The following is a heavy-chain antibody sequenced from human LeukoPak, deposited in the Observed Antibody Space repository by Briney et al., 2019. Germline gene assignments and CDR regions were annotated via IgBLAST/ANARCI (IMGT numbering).Heavy chain of an antibody. CDR3: ARTIYSSSWYFDY. D-gene: IGHD6-13*01. CDR1: GYSISSGYY. CDR2: IYHSGST. V-gene: IGHV4-38-2*02. J-gene: IGHJ4*02. Sequence: SETLSLTCTVSGYSISSGYYWGWIRQPPGKGLEWIGNIYHSGSTYYNPSLKSRVTISVDTSKNQFSLKLSSVIAADTAVYYCARTIYSSSWYFDYWGQGTLVTVSS.